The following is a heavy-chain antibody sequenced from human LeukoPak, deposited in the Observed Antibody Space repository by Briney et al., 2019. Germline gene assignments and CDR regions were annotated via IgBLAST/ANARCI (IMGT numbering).Heavy chain of an antibody. CDR3: ARALPHRRLMDTTMEQHWFDP. J-gene: IGHJ5*02. CDR1: GYTFTFYY. D-gene: IGHD5-18*01. Sequence: ASVKVSCKASGYTFTFYYIYWVRQAPGQGLEWMGIINPSGGSTRYAQKFQGRVTMTRDMSTSTVYMELSSLRSEDTAVYYCARALPHRRLMDTTMEQHWFDPWGQGTLVTVSS. V-gene: IGHV1-46*01. CDR2: INPSGGST.